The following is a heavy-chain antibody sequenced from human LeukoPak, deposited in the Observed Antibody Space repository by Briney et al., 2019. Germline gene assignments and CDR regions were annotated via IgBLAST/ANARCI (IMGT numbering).Heavy chain of an antibody. CDR3: ARDSSEFRSLLFH. CDR2: ITPMFGTS. Sequence: ASVKVSCKASGGTFSGHTISWVRQSPGQGLEWMGGITPMFGTSNYAQKFRGRVTITADESTSTAYVELSSLRSEDTAVYYCARDSSEFRSLLFHWGQGTLVTVSS. D-gene: IGHD1-14*01. J-gene: IGHJ1*01. CDR1: GGTFSGHT. V-gene: IGHV1-69*13.